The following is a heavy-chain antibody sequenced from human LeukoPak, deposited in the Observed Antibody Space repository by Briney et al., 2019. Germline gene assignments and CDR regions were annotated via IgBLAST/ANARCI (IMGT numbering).Heavy chain of an antibody. CDR3: ARGNSDYDHDY. V-gene: IGHV3-21*01. Sequence: GGSLRLSCAASGFTFTSYSMNWVRQAPGKGLEWVSSISTTSRYIYYADSVKGRFTVSRDNTKNSLYLHTNSLRAEDTAVYYCARGNSDYDHDYWGQGTLVTVSS. J-gene: IGHJ4*02. D-gene: IGHD5-12*01. CDR2: ISTTSRYI. CDR1: GFTFTSYS.